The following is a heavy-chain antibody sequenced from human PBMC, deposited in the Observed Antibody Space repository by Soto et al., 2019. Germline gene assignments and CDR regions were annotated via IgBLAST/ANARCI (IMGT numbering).Heavy chain of an antibody. Sequence: SETLSLTCAVSGYSITGSSFWGWIRQPPGKGLEWIGSIHLGGTTYYDPSLKSRVTISLDTSKNEFSLKLSSVTAADTAVYYCARPRPNFGAVDSWGQGALVTVSS. CDR1: GYSITGSSF. CDR3: ARPRPNFGAVDS. D-gene: IGHD3-16*01. J-gene: IGHJ4*02. V-gene: IGHV4-38-2*01. CDR2: IHLGGTT.